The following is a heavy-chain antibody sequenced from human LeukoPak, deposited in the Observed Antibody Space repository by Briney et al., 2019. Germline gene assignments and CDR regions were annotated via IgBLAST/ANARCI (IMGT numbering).Heavy chain of an antibody. J-gene: IGHJ3*02. CDR2: INHSGST. Sequence: SETLSLTCAVYGGSFSGYYWSWIRQPPGEGLEWIGEINHSGSTNYNPSLKSRVTISVDTSKNQFSLKLSSVTAADTAVYYCAREPYLLGYCTNGVCSKAFDIWGQGTMVTVSS. CDR1: GGSFSGYY. CDR3: AREPYLLGYCTNGVCSKAFDI. V-gene: IGHV4-34*01. D-gene: IGHD2-8*01.